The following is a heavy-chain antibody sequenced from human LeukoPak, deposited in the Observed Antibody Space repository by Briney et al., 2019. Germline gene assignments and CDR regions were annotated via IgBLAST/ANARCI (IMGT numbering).Heavy chain of an antibody. CDR2: IWYDGSTK. CDR3: ARGKGFGELFYRLDV. V-gene: IGHV3-33*01. CDR1: GFTFSSYG. J-gene: IGHJ6*02. D-gene: IGHD3-10*01. Sequence: GGSLRLSCAASGFTFSSYGMHWVRQAPGKGLEWVAVIWYDGSTKYYADSVKGRFTISRDNSKSTLYLQMNSLRAEDTAVYYCARGKGFGELFYRLDVWGQGTTVTVSS.